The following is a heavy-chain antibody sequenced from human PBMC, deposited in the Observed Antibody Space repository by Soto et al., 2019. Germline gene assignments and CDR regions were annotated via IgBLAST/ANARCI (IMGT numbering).Heavy chain of an antibody. Sequence: PSETLSLTCTVSGGSISSSSYYWGWIRQPPGKGLEWIGSIYYSGSTYYNPSLKSRVTISVDTSKNQFSLKLSSVTAADTAVYYCARHFGITGTRIDYRGQGTLVTVSS. D-gene: IGHD1-20*01. CDR2: IYYSGST. CDR1: GGSISSSSYY. V-gene: IGHV4-39*01. J-gene: IGHJ4*02. CDR3: ARHFGITGTRIDY.